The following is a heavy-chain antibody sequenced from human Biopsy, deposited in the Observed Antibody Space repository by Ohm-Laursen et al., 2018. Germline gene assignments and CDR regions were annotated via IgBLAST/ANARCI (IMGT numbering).Heavy chain of an antibody. V-gene: IGHV3-23*01. CDR3: QGGHLPPGQFYGVDA. D-gene: IGHD3-16*01. CDR2: IRDSGDSA. Sequence: SLRLSCTASGFTFSSHAMAWVRQAPGKGLEWVSGIRDSGDSAYYADSVKGRFTISGDNSKNTLYLQMNGLRAEDTAVYFCQGGHLPPGQFYGVDAWGQGTTVTVSS. CDR1: GFTFSSHA. J-gene: IGHJ6*02.